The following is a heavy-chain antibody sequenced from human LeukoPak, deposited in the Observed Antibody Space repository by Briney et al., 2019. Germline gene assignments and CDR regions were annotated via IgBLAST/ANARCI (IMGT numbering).Heavy chain of an antibody. J-gene: IGHJ4*02. CDR3: ARIPRYYYGSGSYFDY. CDR2: IAWDDDK. CDR1: GFSLSNSGMC. Sequence: SGPTLVNPTQNLTLTCTFSGFSLSNSGMCVSWIRQPPGKALEWLALIAWDDDKYYSTSLKTRLTISKDTSKNHVVLTMTNMDPVDTATYYCARIPRYYYGSGSYFDYWGQGTLVTVSS. V-gene: IGHV2-70*01. D-gene: IGHD3-10*01.